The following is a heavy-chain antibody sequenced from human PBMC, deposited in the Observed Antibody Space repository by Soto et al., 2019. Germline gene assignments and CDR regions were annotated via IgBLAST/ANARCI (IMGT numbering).Heavy chain of an antibody. V-gene: IGHV4-59*01. Sequence: LSLTCTVSGGSISSYYWSWIRQPPGKGLEWIGYIYYSGSTNYNPSLKSRVTISVDTSKNQFSLKLSSVTAADTAVYYCARGRGYDILTGYYGWFDPWGQGTLVTVSS. D-gene: IGHD3-9*01. CDR2: IYYSGST. CDR1: GGSISSYY. J-gene: IGHJ5*02. CDR3: ARGRGYDILTGYYGWFDP.